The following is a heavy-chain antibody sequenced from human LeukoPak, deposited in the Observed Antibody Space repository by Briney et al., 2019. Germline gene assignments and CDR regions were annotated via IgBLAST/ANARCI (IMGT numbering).Heavy chain of an antibody. D-gene: IGHD3-22*01. Sequence: SETLSLSCSVSGDSVSSLHSYWTWIRQPPGKGLEWIGYISYSGNTNYNPSLKSRVTISVDTSKNQFSLKLSSVTAADTAVCYCGSLSTKYYYDSSGYRYWGQGTLVTVSS. V-gene: IGHV4-61*01. J-gene: IGHJ4*02. CDR2: ISYSGNT. CDR1: GDSVSSLHSY. CDR3: GSLSTKYYYDSSGYRY.